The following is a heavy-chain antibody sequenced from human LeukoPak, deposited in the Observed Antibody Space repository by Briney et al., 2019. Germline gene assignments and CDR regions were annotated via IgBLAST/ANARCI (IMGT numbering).Heavy chain of an antibody. Sequence: GGSLRLSCAASGFTFSSYAMSWDRQAPGKGLQWVSTISGSGGSTYYADSVKGRFTISRDNSKNTLYLQMNSLRAEDTAVYYCARRPGLERYYFDYWGQGTLVTVSS. V-gene: IGHV3-23*01. D-gene: IGHD1-1*01. CDR1: GFTFSSYA. CDR3: ARRPGLERYYFDY. J-gene: IGHJ4*02. CDR2: ISGSGGST.